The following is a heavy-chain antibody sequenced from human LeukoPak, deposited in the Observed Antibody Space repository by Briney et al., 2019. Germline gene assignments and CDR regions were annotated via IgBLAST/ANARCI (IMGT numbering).Heavy chain of an antibody. Sequence: PGGSLRLSCAASGFTVSSNYMSWVRQAPGKGLEWVSVIYSGGSTYYADSVKGRFTISRDNSKNTLYLQMNSLRAEDTAVYYCAKDQSDIVVVPAAIGGLKSEAFDIWGQGTMVTVSS. CDR2: IYSGGST. J-gene: IGHJ3*02. CDR1: GFTVSSNY. CDR3: AKDQSDIVVVPAAIGGLKSEAFDI. V-gene: IGHV3-66*01. D-gene: IGHD2-2*01.